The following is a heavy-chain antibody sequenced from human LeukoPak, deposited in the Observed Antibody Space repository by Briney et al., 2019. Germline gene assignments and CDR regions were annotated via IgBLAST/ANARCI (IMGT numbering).Heavy chain of an antibody. Sequence: GRSLRLFCAASGFTFDDYAMHWVRQAPGKGLEWVSGISWNSGSIGYADSVKGRFTISRDNAKDSLYLQMNSLRAEDTALYYCAKAARDAADAFDIWGQGTMVTVSS. CDR1: GFTFDDYA. CDR3: AKAARDAADAFDI. CDR2: ISWNSGSI. J-gene: IGHJ3*02. V-gene: IGHV3-9*01. D-gene: IGHD5-24*01.